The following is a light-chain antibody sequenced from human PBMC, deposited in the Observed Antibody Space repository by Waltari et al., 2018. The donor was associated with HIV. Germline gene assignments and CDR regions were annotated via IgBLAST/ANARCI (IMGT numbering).Light chain of an antibody. CDR2: YVI. CDR3: TSYTSGATWV. J-gene: IGLJ3*02. V-gene: IGLV2-14*02. CDR1: SSDVGNYNY. Sequence: QSALTQPASVSGSPGQSITISCTGTSSDVGNYNYVSRFQHHPDTGPRLICLYVIKRPSGISCRFSGAKSGKTASLIISGLQPEDEADYCCTSYTSGATWVVGGGTRVTVL.